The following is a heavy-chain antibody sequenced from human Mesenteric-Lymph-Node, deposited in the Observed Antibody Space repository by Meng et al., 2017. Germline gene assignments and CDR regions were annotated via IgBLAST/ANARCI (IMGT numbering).Heavy chain of an antibody. J-gene: IGHJ4*02. CDR1: VNSG. V-gene: IGHV3-23*01. D-gene: IGHD1-26*01. CDR2: IGEGGSYT. CDR3: AKDPSPVGAIIGGGTGSLDY. Sequence: GGSLRLSCVASVNSGIYWVRQPPGKGLEWVSYIGEGGSYTAYAESVKGRFTISRDISKNTVYLQMNSLRAEDTAVYYCAKDPSPVGAIIGGGTGSLDYWGQGTLVTVSS.